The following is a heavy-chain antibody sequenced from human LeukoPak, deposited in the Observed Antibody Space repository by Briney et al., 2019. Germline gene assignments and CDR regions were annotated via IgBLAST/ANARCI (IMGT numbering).Heavy chain of an antibody. Sequence: SETLSLTCTVSGGSISSGGYFWSWIRQPPGKGLEWIGYIYQTGSTYYNPSLKSRVTISVDRSKNQFSLELTSVTAADTAVYYCVRGTLKNWFDPWGQGTLVTVSS. V-gene: IGHV4-30-2*01. CDR3: VRGTLKNWFDP. CDR1: GGSISSGGYF. J-gene: IGHJ5*02. CDR2: IYQTGST.